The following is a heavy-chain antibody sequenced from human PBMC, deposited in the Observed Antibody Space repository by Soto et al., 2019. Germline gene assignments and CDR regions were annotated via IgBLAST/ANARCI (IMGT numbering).Heavy chain of an antibody. Sequence: PGGSLRLSCAASGFTFRSFTMNWVRQAPGKGLEWVANIKQDGSEKYYVDSVKGRFTISRDNAKNSLYLQMNSLRAEDTAVYYCAREARQLVLDWFDPWGQGTLVTVSS. J-gene: IGHJ5*02. CDR3: AREARQLVLDWFDP. D-gene: IGHD6-13*01. CDR2: IKQDGSEK. V-gene: IGHV3-7*01. CDR1: GFTFRSFT.